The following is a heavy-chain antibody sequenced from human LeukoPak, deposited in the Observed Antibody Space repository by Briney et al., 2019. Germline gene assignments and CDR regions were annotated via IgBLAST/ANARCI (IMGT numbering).Heavy chain of an antibody. D-gene: IGHD2-8*01. CDR2: ISYDGNKK. CDR3: AKAQSRGVFDY. Sequence: GGSLRLSCAASGFTFSSHAMHWVRQAPGRGVEWVASISYDGNKKFSADSVEGRFTISRDNSKNTLYLQMNSLRVEDTALYYCAKAQSRGVFDYWGQGTLVTVSS. CDR1: GFTFSSHA. V-gene: IGHV3-30-3*01. J-gene: IGHJ4*02.